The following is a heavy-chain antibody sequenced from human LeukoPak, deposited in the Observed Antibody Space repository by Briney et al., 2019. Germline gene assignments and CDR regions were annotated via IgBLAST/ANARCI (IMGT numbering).Heavy chain of an antibody. Sequence: PSETLSLTCTVAGGSISSYYWSWIRQPPGKGLEWSGYIYYSSSTHYTPSLKSRVTISVDTSKTQFSLKLSSVTAADTAVYYCARVSDSGYDPAHFDYWGQGNLVTVSS. CDR1: GGSISSYY. J-gene: IGHJ4*02. D-gene: IGHD5-12*01. CDR2: IYYSSST. CDR3: ARVSDSGYDPAHFDY. V-gene: IGHV4-59*01.